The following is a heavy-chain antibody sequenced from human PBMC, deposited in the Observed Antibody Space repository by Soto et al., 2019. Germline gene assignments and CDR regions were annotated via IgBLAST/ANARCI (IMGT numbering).Heavy chain of an antibody. CDR1: GYTFTGYY. D-gene: IGHD2-2*01. CDR2: INPNSGGT. CDR3: AILGKDIVVVPAAMGDAFDI. J-gene: IGHJ3*02. Sequence: QVQLVQSGAEVKKPGASVKVSCKASGYTFTGYYMHWVRQAPGQGLEWMGWINPNSGGTNYAQKFQGWVTMTRDTSISTAYMELSRLRSDDTAVYYCAILGKDIVVVPAAMGDAFDIWGQGTMDTVSS. V-gene: IGHV1-2*04.